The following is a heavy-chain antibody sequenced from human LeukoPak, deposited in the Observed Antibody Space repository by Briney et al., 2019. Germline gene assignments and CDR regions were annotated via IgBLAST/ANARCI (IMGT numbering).Heavy chain of an antibody. CDR3: ARWGPRSSSSYYRFDY. Sequence: ASVKVSCKASGYTFTSYYMHWVRQAPGQGLEWMGIINPSGGSTSYAQKFRGRVTMTRDMSTSTVYMELSSLKASDTAMYYCARWGPRSSSSYYRFDYWGQGTLVTVSS. V-gene: IGHV1-46*01. CDR1: GYTFTSYY. CDR2: INPSGGST. D-gene: IGHD6-13*01. J-gene: IGHJ4*02.